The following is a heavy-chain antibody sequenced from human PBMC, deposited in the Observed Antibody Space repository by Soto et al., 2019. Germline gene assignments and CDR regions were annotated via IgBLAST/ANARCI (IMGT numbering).Heavy chain of an antibody. CDR2: ITGSGAYI. V-gene: IGHV3-21*06. CDR3: ARVEGRYSSSVGMDV. CDR1: GFSFSAYS. D-gene: IGHD3-9*01. Sequence: EVQLVESGGGLVKPGGSLRLSCEVFGFSFSAYSVNWVRQALGKGLEWVSTITGSGAYIYYADSVNGRFTISKDNAKNSVYLQLNSLRAEDTAVYYCARVEGRYSSSVGMDVWGQGTTVTVSS. J-gene: IGHJ6*02.